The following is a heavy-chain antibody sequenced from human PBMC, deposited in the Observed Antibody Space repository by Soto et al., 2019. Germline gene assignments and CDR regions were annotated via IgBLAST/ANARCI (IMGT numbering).Heavy chain of an antibody. CDR1: GGSISSYY. D-gene: IGHD3-9*01. Sequence: TSETLSLTCTVSGGSISSYYWSWIRQPPGKGLEWIGYIYYSGSTNYNPSLKSRVTISVDTSKNQFSLKLSSVTAADTAVYYCASPYYDILTGRTYDAFDIWGQGTMVTVSS. CDR2: IYYSGST. V-gene: IGHV4-59*01. CDR3: ASPYYDILTGRTYDAFDI. J-gene: IGHJ3*02.